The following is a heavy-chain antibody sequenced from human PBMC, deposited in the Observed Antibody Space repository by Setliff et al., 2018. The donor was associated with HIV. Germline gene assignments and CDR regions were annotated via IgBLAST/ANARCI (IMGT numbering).Heavy chain of an antibody. Sequence: GGSLRLSCAASGFTFSYFGMHWVRQAPGKGLEWVAFIQYDGRKNNYAGSVKGRFTISRDNSKNIAYLQMNNLKTEDTAVYYCTRGGGSNQYYFDYWGQGVPVTVS. CDR2: IQYDGRKN. CDR3: TRGGGSNQYYFDY. V-gene: IGHV3-30*02. D-gene: IGHD6-13*01. J-gene: IGHJ4*02. CDR1: GFTFSYFG.